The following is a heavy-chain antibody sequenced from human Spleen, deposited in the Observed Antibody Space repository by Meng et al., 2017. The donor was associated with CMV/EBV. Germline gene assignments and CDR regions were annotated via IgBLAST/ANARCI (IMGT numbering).Heavy chain of an antibody. J-gene: IGHJ6*02. Sequence: ASVKVSCKASGYTFTSYGISWVRQAPGQGLEWMGWISGYNGNTNSAQSLQGRVTMTIDTSTRTAYMELRSLTSDDTAVYYCTRNYYYGSGYYYGMDVWGQGTTVTVSS. V-gene: IGHV1-18*01. D-gene: IGHD3-10*01. CDR2: ISGYNGNT. CDR1: GYTFTSYG. CDR3: TRNYYYGSGYYYGMDV.